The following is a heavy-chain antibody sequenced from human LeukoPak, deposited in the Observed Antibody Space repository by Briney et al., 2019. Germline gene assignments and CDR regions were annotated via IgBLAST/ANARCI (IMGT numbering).Heavy chain of an antibody. CDR1: GYTFTSYG. J-gene: IGHJ4*02. V-gene: IGHV1-8*03. Sequence: ASVKVSCKASGYTFTSYGISWVRQAPGQGLEWMGWMNPNSGNTGYAQKFQGRVTITRNTSISTAYMELSSLRSEDTAVYYCATLCDRYSGSYCLDYWGQGTLVTVSS. D-gene: IGHD1-26*01. CDR2: MNPNSGNT. CDR3: ATLCDRYSGSYCLDY.